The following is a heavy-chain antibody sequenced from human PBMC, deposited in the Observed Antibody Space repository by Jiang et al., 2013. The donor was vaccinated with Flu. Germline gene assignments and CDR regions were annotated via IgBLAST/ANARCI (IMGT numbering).Heavy chain of an antibody. CDR3: AHSHYDYVWGSYRLYYFDY. D-gene: IGHD3-16*02. J-gene: IGHJ4*02. Sequence: KPTQTLTLTCTFSGFSLSTSGVGVGWIRQPPGKALEWLALIYWDDDKRYSPSLKSRLTITKDTSKNQVVLTMTNMDPVDTATYYCAHSHYDYVWGSYRLYYFDYWGQGTLVTVSS. V-gene: IGHV2-5*02. CDR1: GFSLSTSGVG. CDR2: IYWDDDK.